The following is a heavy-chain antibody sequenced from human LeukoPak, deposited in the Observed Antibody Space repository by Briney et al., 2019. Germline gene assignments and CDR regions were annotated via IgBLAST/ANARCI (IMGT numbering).Heavy chain of an antibody. J-gene: IGHJ5*02. Sequence: GGSLRLSCAASGFTFSSYAMHWVRQAPGKGLEWVSGISWNSGSIGYADSVKGRFTISRDNAKNTLNLQMNSLRAEDTAVYYCARDLGQYYDTSDNWFDPWGQGTLVTVSS. CDR2: ISWNSGSI. CDR1: GFTFSSYA. V-gene: IGHV3-9*01. D-gene: IGHD3-22*01. CDR3: ARDLGQYYDTSDNWFDP.